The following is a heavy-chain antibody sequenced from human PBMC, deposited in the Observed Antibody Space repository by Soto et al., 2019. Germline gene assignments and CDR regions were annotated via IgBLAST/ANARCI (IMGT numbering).Heavy chain of an antibody. Sequence: GGSLRLSCAASGFTFSTYWMSWVRQAPGRGLEWVASIKQDGSEKYYVDSVKGRFTLSRDNAKNSLYLQMNSLRAEDTAVYYCAREAAFYYGSGSYFDSWGQGTLVTVSS. CDR1: GFTFSTYW. CDR3: AREAAFYYGSGSYFDS. D-gene: IGHD3-10*01. V-gene: IGHV3-7*03. J-gene: IGHJ4*02. CDR2: IKQDGSEK.